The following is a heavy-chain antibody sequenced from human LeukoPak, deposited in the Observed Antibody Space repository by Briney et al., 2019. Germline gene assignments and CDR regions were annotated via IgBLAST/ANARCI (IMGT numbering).Heavy chain of an antibody. CDR3: ARHGGFSSAFSIDY. D-gene: IGHD3-22*01. CDR2: IYYTGNT. CDR1: GGSISSSSYY. Sequence: PSETLSLTCTVSGGSISSSSYYWGWIRQPPGKGLEWIGCIYYTGNTYYNPSLKSRVTISVDTSKNQFSLKLSSVTAADTAVYYCARHGGFSSAFSIDYWGQGTLVTVSS. V-gene: IGHV4-39*01. J-gene: IGHJ4*02.